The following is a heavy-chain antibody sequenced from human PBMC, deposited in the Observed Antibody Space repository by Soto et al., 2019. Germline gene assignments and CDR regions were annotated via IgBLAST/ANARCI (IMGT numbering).Heavy chain of an antibody. V-gene: IGHV4-4*07. Sequence: ASETLSLTCTVSGGSISNYYLSWIRQPAGKGLEWIGRIYTSGSTNYNPSLKSRVTMSVDTSKNQFSLKLSSVTAADTAVYYCARDLALSAWFDYWGQGTLVTVYS. CDR1: GGSISNYY. J-gene: IGHJ4*02. CDR2: IYTSGST. CDR3: ARDLALSAWFDY.